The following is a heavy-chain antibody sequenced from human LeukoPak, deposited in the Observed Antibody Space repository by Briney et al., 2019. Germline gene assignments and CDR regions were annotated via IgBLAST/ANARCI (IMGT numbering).Heavy chain of an antibody. J-gene: IGHJ6*03. D-gene: IGHD6-13*01. CDR1: GFTFSSYG. Sequence: PGGSLRLSCAAYGFTFSSYGMHWGRRAPGKGLEWVAFLRCDGSNKYYADSEEGRFTISSDNSKNTLYLQMNSLRAEDTAVYYCAKDRSSWTDYYYYMDVWGKGTTVTVSS. V-gene: IGHV3-30*02. CDR2: LRCDGSNK. CDR3: AKDRSSWTDYYYYMDV.